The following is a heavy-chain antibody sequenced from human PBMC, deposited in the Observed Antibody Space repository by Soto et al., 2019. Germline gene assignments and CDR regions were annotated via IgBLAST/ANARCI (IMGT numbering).Heavy chain of an antibody. Sequence: PGGSLRLSCAAFGFNFKYYAMSWVHQAPGKGLEWVSLISGRGGDTNYADSVSSRFTSSRDNSKNTLFLQMMSLRAEDTAVYYCAKQHCSNGICYSNHYGMDAWGQGTTVTVSS. CDR3: AKQHCSNGICYSNHYGMDA. CDR1: GFNFKYYA. CDR2: ISGRGGDT. V-gene: IGHV3-23*01. D-gene: IGHD2-8*01. J-gene: IGHJ6*02.